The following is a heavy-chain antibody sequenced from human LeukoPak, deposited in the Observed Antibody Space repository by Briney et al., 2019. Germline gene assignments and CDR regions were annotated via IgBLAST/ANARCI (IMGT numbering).Heavy chain of an antibody. CDR2: INPHSGGT. CDR3: ARARVYYYDSSGYYSVGFDY. D-gene: IGHD3-22*01. Sequence: ASVKVSCKASGYTFTGYYMHWVRQAPGQGLECMVWINPHSGGTNYAKKFQGRVPMTRDTSISTDYMELSRLRSDDTAVYYCARARVYYYDSSGYYSVGFDYWGQGTLVTVSS. V-gene: IGHV1-2*02. J-gene: IGHJ4*02. CDR1: GYTFTGYY.